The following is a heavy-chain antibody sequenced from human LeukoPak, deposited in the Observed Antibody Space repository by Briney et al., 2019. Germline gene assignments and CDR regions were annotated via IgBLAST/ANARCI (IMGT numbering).Heavy chain of an antibody. CDR2: VSWNSDNI. V-gene: IGHV3-9*01. D-gene: IGHD3-10*01. CDR1: GFPFHNYG. CDR3: AKDMSGSGSLLYYFDR. Sequence: PGGSLRLSCVGSGFPFHNYGMHWVRQAPGKGLEWVSGVSWNSDNIVYADSVKGRFTISRDRPKNSVYLQMDSLRTEDTALYYCAKDMSGSGSLLYYFDRWGQGTQVTVSS. J-gene: IGHJ4*02.